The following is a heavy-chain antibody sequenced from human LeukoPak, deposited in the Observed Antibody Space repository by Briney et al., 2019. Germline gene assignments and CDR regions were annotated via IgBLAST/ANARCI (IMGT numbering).Heavy chain of an antibody. CDR1: GFTFSSYS. CDR3: AKASSVVVVPIDAFDI. V-gene: IGHV3-21*01. J-gene: IGHJ3*02. CDR2: ISSSSSYI. D-gene: IGHD2-15*01. Sequence: NSGGSLRLACAASGFTFSSYSMNWVRQAPGKGLEWVSSISSSSSYIYYADSVKGRFTISRDNAKNSLYLQMNSLRAEDTAVYYCAKASSVVVVPIDAFDIWGQGTMVTVSS.